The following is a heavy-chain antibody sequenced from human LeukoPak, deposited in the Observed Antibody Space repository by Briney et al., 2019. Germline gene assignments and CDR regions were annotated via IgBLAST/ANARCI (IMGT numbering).Heavy chain of an antibody. Sequence: SETLSLTCTVSGGSISSHYWSWIRQPPGKGLEWIGYIYYSGNTNYNPSLKSRVTISVDTSKSQFSLRLSSVTAADTAVYYCARDGATNAFDIWGQGTMVTVSS. CDR3: ARDGATNAFDI. CDR2: IYYSGNT. V-gene: IGHV4-59*11. D-gene: IGHD1-26*01. J-gene: IGHJ3*02. CDR1: GGSISSHY.